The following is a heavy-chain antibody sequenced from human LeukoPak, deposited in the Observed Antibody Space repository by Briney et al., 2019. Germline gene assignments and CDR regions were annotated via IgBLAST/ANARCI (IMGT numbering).Heavy chain of an antibody. D-gene: IGHD6-19*01. CDR2: IYTSGST. J-gene: IGHJ6*02. Sequence: SETLSLTCTVSGGSISSYYWGWIRQPAGKGLEWIGRIYTSGSTNYNPSLKSRVTMSVDTSKNQFSLKLSSVTAADTAVHYCAARIAVAGPKYYYYYGMDVWGQGTTVTVSS. CDR3: AARIAVAGPKYYYYYGMDV. V-gene: IGHV4-4*07. CDR1: GGSISSYY.